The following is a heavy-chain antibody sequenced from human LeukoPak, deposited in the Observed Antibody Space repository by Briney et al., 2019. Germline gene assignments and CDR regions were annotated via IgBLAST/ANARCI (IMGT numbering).Heavy chain of an antibody. CDR3: ARLRGYCSSTSCYTAYYYYGMDV. V-gene: IGHV4-59*08. Sequence: SETLSLTCTVSGGSISSYYWSWIRQPPGKGLEWIGYIYYSGSTNYNPSLKSRVTTSVDTSKNQFSLKLSSVTAADTAVYYCARLRGYCSSTSCYTAYYYYGMDVWGQGTTVTVSS. D-gene: IGHD2-2*02. CDR1: GGSISSYY. CDR2: IYYSGST. J-gene: IGHJ6*02.